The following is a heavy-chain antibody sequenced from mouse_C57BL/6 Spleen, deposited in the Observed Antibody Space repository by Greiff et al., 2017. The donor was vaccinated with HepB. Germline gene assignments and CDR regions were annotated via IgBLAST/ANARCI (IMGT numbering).Heavy chain of an antibody. Sequence: QVQLQQPGAELVRPGSSVKLSCKASGYTFTSYWMHWVKQRPIQGLEWIGNIDPSDSETHYNQKFKDKATLTVDKSSSTAYMQLSSLTSEDSAVYYCARDRDYYGSYYFDYWGQGTTLTVSS. CDR1: GYTFTSYW. CDR3: ARDRDYYGSYYFDY. CDR2: IDPSDSET. J-gene: IGHJ2*01. V-gene: IGHV1-52*01. D-gene: IGHD1-1*01.